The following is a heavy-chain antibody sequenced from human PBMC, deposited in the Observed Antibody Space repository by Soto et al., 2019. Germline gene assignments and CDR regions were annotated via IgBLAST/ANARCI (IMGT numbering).Heavy chain of an antibody. CDR3: TRCGIRYHSIGYYLGSDGMDV. J-gene: IGHJ6*02. CDR1: GGTFNSYA. D-gene: IGHD3-22*01. V-gene: IGHV1-69*12. Sequence: QVQLVQSGAEVKKPESSVRVSCKASGGTFNSYAITWVRQAPGQGLEWMGGTIPMFGTTNYAEKFQGRVTITADASTNTAYMELSSLRSEDTAVYYCTRCGIRYHSIGYYLGSDGMDVWGQGTTVIVSS. CDR2: TIPMFGTT.